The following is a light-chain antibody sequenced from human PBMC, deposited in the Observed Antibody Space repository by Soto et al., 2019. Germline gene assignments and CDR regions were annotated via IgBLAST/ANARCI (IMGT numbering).Light chain of an antibody. V-gene: IGKV1-9*01. CDR1: QGISSY. CDR3: QQLNSYVGA. CDR2: ATS. Sequence: DIQFTQSPSFLSASVGDRVTITCRASQGISSYLAWYQQKPGKAPKLLIYATSTLQSGVPSRFSGSGSGTEFTLTISSLQPADFETYYCQQLNSYVGAFGPGTRWI. J-gene: IGKJ3*01.